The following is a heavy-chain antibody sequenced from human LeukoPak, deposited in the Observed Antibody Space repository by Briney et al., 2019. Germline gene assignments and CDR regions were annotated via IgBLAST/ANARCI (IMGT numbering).Heavy chain of an antibody. CDR1: GGTFSSYA. Sequence: GSSVKVSCKASGGTFSSYAISWVRQAPGQGLEWMGGIIPIFGTANYAQKFQGRVTITADESTSTAYMELSSLRSEDTAVYYCAIGYDILIGYSIYYYYYYMDVWGKGTTVTVSS. V-gene: IGHV1-69*01. CDR2: IIPIFGTA. CDR3: AIGYDILIGYSIYYYYYYMDV. J-gene: IGHJ6*03. D-gene: IGHD3-9*01.